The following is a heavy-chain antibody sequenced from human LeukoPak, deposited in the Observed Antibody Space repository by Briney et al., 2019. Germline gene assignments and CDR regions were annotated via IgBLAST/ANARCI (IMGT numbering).Heavy chain of an antibody. J-gene: IGHJ3*02. CDR2: IFYVGST. CDR3: ARDYYDSRGEAFDI. D-gene: IGHD3-22*01. CDR1: GDSIGSHY. V-gene: IGHV4-59*11. Sequence: SETLSLTCTVSGDSIGSHYWSWIRQPPGKGLEWIGYIFYVGSTNYNPSLKSRVTISVDTSKNQFSLKLNSETAAYTSVYYCARDYYDSRGEAFDIWGQGTMVTVSS.